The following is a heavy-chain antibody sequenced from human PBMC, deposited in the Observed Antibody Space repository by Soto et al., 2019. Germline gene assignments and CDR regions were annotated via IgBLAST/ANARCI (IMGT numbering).Heavy chain of an antibody. D-gene: IGHD6-13*01. J-gene: IGHJ6*02. Sequence: QVQLQESGPGLVKPSQSLSLTCTVSGGSISSGGYYWSWIRQHPGKDLEWIGYIYYSGSTYYNPSLKSRVTISVDTSKTQFSMKLCSVTAADTAVYYCARDLQYSRLFYGMDVWGQGTTVTVSS. CDR1: GGSISSGGYY. CDR2: IYYSGST. V-gene: IGHV4-31*03. CDR3: ARDLQYSRLFYGMDV.